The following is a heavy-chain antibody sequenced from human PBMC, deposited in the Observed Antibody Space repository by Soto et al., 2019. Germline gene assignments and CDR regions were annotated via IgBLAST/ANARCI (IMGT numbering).Heavy chain of an antibody. D-gene: IGHD5-12*01. Sequence: QVQLVQSGAEVKKPGSSVKVSCKASGGTFSSYTISWVRQAPGQGLEWMGRIIPILGIANYAQKFQGRVTITADKSTSTAYMELSSLRSEDTAVYYCARGGGLSGYDRGPIRGGMDVWGQGTTVTVSS. CDR2: IIPILGIA. CDR1: GGTFSSYT. V-gene: IGHV1-69*02. CDR3: ARGGGLSGYDRGPIRGGMDV. J-gene: IGHJ6*02.